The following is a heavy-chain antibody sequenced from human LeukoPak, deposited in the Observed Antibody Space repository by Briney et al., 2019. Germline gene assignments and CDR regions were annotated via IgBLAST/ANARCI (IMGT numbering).Heavy chain of an antibody. CDR1: GFTFSSYG. V-gene: IGHV3-30*18. CDR3: AKEARSSSSWYGYFDY. Sequence: GGSLRLSCAASGFTFSSYGMHWVRQAPGKGLEWVPVISYDGSNKYYADSVKGRFTISRDNSKNTLYLQMNSLRAEDTAVYYCAKEARSSSSWYGYFDYWGQGTLVTVSS. J-gene: IGHJ4*02. CDR2: ISYDGSNK. D-gene: IGHD6-13*01.